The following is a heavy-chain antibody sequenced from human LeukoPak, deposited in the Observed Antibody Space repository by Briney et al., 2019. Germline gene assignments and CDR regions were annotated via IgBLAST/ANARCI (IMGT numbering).Heavy chain of an antibody. D-gene: IGHD7-27*01. J-gene: IGHJ4*02. CDR3: ARGWGLFDY. Sequence: SETLSLTCAVYGGSFSVYYWSWIRQPPGKGLEWIGEINHSGSTNYNPSLKSRVNISVDTSKKQFPLKLSSVTAADTAVYYCARGWGLFDYWGQGTLVSVPS. CDR2: INHSGST. CDR1: GGSFSVYY. V-gene: IGHV4-34*01.